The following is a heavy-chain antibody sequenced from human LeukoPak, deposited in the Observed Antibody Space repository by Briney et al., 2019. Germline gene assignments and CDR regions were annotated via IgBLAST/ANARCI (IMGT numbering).Heavy chain of an antibody. CDR1: GYTFTGYY. D-gene: IGHD3-9*01. CDR2: INPNSGGT. Sequence: GASVKVSCKASGYTFTGYYMHWVRQAPGQGLEWMGWINPNSGGTNYAQKFQGRVTMTRDTSISTAYMELSRLRSDDTAVYYCARDRNYDILTGYQPWNYYGMDVWGQGTTVTVSS. J-gene: IGHJ6*02. CDR3: ARDRNYDILTGYQPWNYYGMDV. V-gene: IGHV1-2*02.